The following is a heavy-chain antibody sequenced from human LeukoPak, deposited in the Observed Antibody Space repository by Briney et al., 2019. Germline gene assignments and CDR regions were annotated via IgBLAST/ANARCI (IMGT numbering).Heavy chain of an antibody. V-gene: IGHV4-59*01. Sequence: PSETLSLTCTVSGGSISSYYWSWIRQPPGNGLQWIGYIYYSGSTNYNPSLKSRVTISVDTSKNQFSLKLSPVTAADTAVYYCARAPSIVDAFDIWGQGTMVTVSS. J-gene: IGHJ3*02. CDR2: IYYSGST. CDR1: GGSISSYY. D-gene: IGHD1-26*01. CDR3: ARAPSIVDAFDI.